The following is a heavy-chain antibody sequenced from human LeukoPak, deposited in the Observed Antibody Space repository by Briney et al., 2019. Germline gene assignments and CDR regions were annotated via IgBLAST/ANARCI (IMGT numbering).Heavy chain of an antibody. CDR3: ARMYSSGWYVSFD. CDR1: GGSISSYY. D-gene: IGHD6-19*01. CDR2: IYTSGST. V-gene: IGHV4-4*07. Sequence: SETLSLTCAVSGGSISSYYWSWIRQPAGKGLEWIGRIYTSGSTNYNPSLKSRVTMSVDTSKNQFSLKLSSVTAADTAVYYCARMYSSGWYVSFDWGQGTLVTVSS. J-gene: IGHJ4*02.